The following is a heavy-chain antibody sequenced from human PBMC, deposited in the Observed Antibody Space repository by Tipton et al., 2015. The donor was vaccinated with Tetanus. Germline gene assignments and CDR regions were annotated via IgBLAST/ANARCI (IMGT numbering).Heavy chain of an antibody. CDR3: ATGRAAWGYYYYGLNV. D-gene: IGHD2-15*01. Sequence: TLSLTCTVSGGSISSYYWSWIRQPAGKGLEWIGHIYTSGSTNYNPSLKSRVTMSVDTSKNQFSLKLSSVTAADTAVYYCATGRAAWGYYYYGLNVWGQGTTVTVSS. J-gene: IGHJ6*02. CDR1: GGSISSYY. CDR2: IYTSGST. V-gene: IGHV4-4*07.